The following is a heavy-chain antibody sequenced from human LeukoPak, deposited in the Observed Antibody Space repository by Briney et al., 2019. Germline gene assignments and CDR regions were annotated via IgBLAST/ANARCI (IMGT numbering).Heavy chain of an antibody. J-gene: IGHJ5*02. V-gene: IGHV3-23*01. CDR3: AKDDNYIRFLS. CDR1: EFTFNNYA. CDR2: ISGSGVST. Sequence: GGSLRLSCAASEFTFNNYAMSWVRQAPGKGLEWVSTISGSGVSTYYADSVKGRFTISRDNSKNTLYLQMNSLRAEDTAVYYCAKDDNYIRFLSWGQGTLVTVSS. D-gene: IGHD3-16*01.